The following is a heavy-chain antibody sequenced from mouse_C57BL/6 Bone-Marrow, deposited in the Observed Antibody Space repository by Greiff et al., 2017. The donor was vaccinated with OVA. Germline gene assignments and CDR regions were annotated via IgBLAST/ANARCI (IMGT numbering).Heavy chain of an antibody. CDR3: ATGQLRLRTWFAY. CDR1: GYTFTSYW. D-gene: IGHD3-2*02. J-gene: IGHJ3*01. V-gene: IGHV1-7*01. CDR2: INPSSGYT. Sequence: VQLQQSGAELAKPGASVKLSCKASGYTFTSYWMHWVTQRPGPGLEWIGYINPSSGYTKYNQKFKDKATLTADKSSSTAYMQLSSLTYEDSAVYYCATGQLRLRTWFAYWGQGTLVTVSA.